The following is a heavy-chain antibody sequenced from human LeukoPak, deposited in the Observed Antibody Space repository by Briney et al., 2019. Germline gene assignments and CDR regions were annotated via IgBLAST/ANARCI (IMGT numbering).Heavy chain of an antibody. D-gene: IGHD3-16*02. Sequence: SCKTSGYTFTSYYMHWVRQAPGKGLEWAAVIWYDGSNKYYADSVKGRFTISRDISKNTLYLQMNSLRAEDTAVYYCARDGDDYVWGSYRNSNWFDPWGQGTLVTVSS. CDR3: ARDGDDYVWGSYRNSNWFDP. CDR2: IWYDGSNK. J-gene: IGHJ5*02. V-gene: IGHV3-33*01. CDR1: GYTFTSYY.